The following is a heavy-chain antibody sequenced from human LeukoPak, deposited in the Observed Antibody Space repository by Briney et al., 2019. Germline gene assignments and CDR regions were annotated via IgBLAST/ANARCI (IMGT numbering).Heavy chain of an antibody. CDR2: ISGSGGST. J-gene: IGHJ4*02. D-gene: IGHD5-24*01. V-gene: IGHV3-23*01. Sequence: GGSLRLSCAASGFTFSSYAMSWVRQAPGKGLEWVSAISGSGGSTYYADSVKGRFTISRDNSKNTLYLQMNSLRAEYTAVYYWAKDGMATISYYFDYWGEGTLVTVSS. CDR1: GFTFSSYA. CDR3: AKDGMATISYYFDY.